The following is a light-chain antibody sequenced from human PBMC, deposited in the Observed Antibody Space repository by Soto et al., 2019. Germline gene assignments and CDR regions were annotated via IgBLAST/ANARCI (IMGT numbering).Light chain of an antibody. CDR1: QSVSSN. CDR2: GAS. V-gene: IGKV3-15*01. J-gene: IGKJ1*01. Sequence: EIVMTQSPATLSVSPGERATLSCRASQSVSSNLAWYQQKPGQAPRLLIYGASTRATGIPARFSGSGSGTEFTLTISRLEPEDFAVYYCQQYGISPRTFGPGTKVEIK. CDR3: QQYGISPRT.